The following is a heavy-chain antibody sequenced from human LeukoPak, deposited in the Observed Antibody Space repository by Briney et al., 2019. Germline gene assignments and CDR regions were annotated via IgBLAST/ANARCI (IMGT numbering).Heavy chain of an antibody. V-gene: IGHV3-21*01. CDR1: GFTFSSYS. CDR3: ARDDGGSYQFDY. J-gene: IGHJ4*02. D-gene: IGHD1-26*01. Sequence: GGSLRLSCAASGFTFSSYSMNWVRQAPGKGLEWVSSISSSSSYIYYADSVKGRFTISRDNAKNSLYLQMNSLRAEDTALYYCARDDGGSYQFDYWGQGTLVTVSS. CDR2: ISSSSSYI.